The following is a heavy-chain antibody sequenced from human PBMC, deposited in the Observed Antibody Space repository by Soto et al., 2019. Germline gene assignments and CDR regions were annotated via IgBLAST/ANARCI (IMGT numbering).Heavy chain of an antibody. Sequence: PGGSLRLSCAASGFTVSSNYMSWVRQAPGKGLEWVSVIYSGGSTYSADSVKGRFTISRDNSKNTLYLQMNSLRAEDTAVYYCARGYCSSTSCYAGGFYYYMDVWGKGTTVTVSS. CDR1: GFTVSSNY. V-gene: IGHV3-66*01. CDR2: IYSGGST. J-gene: IGHJ6*03. D-gene: IGHD2-2*01. CDR3: ARGYCSSTSCYAGGFYYYMDV.